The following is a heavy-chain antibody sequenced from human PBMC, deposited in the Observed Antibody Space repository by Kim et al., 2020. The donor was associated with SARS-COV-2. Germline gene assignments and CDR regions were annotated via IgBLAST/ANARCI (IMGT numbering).Heavy chain of an antibody. CDR1: EFTFSSYW. J-gene: IGHJ4*02. CDR3: DTDQYGPGDF. Sequence: GGSLRLSCEASEFTFSSYWMHWVRQAPGKGLVWVSRLSSDGSNVNYGDSVKGRFTISRDNAKNTLYLQMNSLTAEDTAVYYCDTDQYGPGDFWGQGTLVT. CDR2: LSSDGSNV. D-gene: IGHD3-10*01. V-gene: IGHV3-74*01.